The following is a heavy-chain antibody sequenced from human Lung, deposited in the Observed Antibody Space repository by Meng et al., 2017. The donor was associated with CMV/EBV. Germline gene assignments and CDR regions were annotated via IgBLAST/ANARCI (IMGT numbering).Heavy chain of an antibody. V-gene: IGHV3-23*03. CDR3: VRDGYHCSSNSCYRQYFTYVLDV. D-gene: IGHD2-2*02. CDR1: GFIFGNYA. J-gene: IGHJ6*02. CDR2: IYSGYGST. Sequence: GGSLRLXXAASGFIFGNYAMNWVRQAPGKGLEWVSVIYSGYGSTYYADSVEGRFTISRDNSRKTLYLQMNGLRAEDTAVYYCVRDGYHCSSNSCYRQYFTYVLDVWGRGXTVTFSS.